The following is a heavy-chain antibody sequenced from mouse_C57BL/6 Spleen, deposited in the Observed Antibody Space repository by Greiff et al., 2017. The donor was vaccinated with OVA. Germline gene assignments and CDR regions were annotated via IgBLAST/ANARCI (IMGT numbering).Heavy chain of an antibody. Sequence: VQLQQPGAELVRPGSSVKLSCKASGYTFTSYWMDWVKQRPGQGLEWIGNIYPSDSETHYNQKFKDKATLTVDKSSSTAYMQLSSLTSEDSAVYYCARGGGFPYYFDYWGQGTTLTVSS. CDR2: IYPSDSET. CDR3: ARGGGFPYYFDY. V-gene: IGHV1-61*01. CDR1: GYTFTSYW. J-gene: IGHJ2*01.